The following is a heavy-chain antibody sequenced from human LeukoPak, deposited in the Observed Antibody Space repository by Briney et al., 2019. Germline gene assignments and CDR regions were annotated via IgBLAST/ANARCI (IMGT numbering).Heavy chain of an antibody. D-gene: IGHD5-24*01. J-gene: IGHJ3*02. CDR2: INPNSGGT. Sequence: ASVKVSCKASGYTFTGYYMHWVRRAPGQGLEWMGWINPNSGGTNYAQNFQGRVTMTGDTSTSTVYMELSSLRSEDTAVYYCARVRDGYNDAYDIWGQGTMVTVTS. CDR3: ARVRDGYNDAYDI. CDR1: GYTFTGYY. V-gene: IGHV1-2*02.